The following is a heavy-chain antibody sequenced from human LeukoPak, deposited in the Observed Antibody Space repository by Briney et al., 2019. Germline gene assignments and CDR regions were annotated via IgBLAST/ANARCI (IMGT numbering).Heavy chain of an antibody. V-gene: IGHV3-64*01. CDR2: ISSNGATT. Sequence: GGSLRLSCATSGFTFTNFAFHWVRQAPGKGLEYVSSISSNGATTYYANSVKGRFTISRDNPKNTVFLQMGSLRAEDVAVYYCARIRKTVAGTSDYYYYMDVWGKGTTVTVSS. CDR1: GFTFTNFA. J-gene: IGHJ6*03. CDR3: ARIRKTVAGTSDYYYYMDV. D-gene: IGHD6-19*01.